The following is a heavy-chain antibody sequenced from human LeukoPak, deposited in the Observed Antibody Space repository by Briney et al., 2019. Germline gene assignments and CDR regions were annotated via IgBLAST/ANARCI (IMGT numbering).Heavy chain of an antibody. D-gene: IGHD4-11*01. CDR2: ISSNGGST. CDR1: GFTFSSYA. V-gene: IGHV3-64*01. CDR3: ARDAGTVPKDDYYYYMDV. J-gene: IGHJ6*03. Sequence: PGGSLRLSCAASGFTFSSYAMHWVRQAPGKGLEYVSAISSNGGSTYYANSVKGRFTISRDNSKNTLYLQMGSLRAEDMAVCYCARDAGTVPKDDYYYYMDVWGKGTTVTVSS.